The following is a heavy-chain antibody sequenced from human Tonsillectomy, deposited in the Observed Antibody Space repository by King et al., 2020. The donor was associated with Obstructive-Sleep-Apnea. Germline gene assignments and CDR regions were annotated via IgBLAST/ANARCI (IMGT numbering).Heavy chain of an antibody. D-gene: IGHD4-17*01. CDR3: AKDYGDYWDVGAYLDY. CDR1: GFTFSNYG. J-gene: IGHJ4*02. Sequence: VQLVESGGGVVQPGRSLRLSCAASGFTFSNYGMHWVRQAPGKGLEWVAFIRYAGRDKFYADSVKGRFTISRDNAKNTLYLQMNSLRAEDTAVYYCAKDYGDYWDVGAYLDYWGQGTLVTAS. V-gene: IGHV3-30*02. CDR2: IRYAGRDK.